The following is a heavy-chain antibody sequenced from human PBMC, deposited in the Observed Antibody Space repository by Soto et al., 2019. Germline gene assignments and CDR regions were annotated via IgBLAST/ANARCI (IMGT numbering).Heavy chain of an antibody. J-gene: IGHJ5*01. CDR1: GVSIHNSHSF. CDR2: IYHNGGA. CDR3: GRVVEGATRHTDPDS. Sequence: SETLSLTCTVSGVSIHNSHSFWAWIRQPPGKGLQFIASIYHNGGAHYNSSLKSRVTISVDTANNQVSLRMRSLTAADTAFYYCGRVVEGATRHTDPDSWGQGILVTVSS. D-gene: IGHD2-21*01. V-gene: IGHV4-39*01.